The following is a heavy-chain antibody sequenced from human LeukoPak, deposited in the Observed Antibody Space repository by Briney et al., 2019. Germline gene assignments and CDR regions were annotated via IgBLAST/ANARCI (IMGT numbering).Heavy chain of an antibody. CDR2: FDPEDGET. CDR1: GYTLTELS. J-gene: IGHJ4*02. D-gene: IGHD3-16*02. Sequence: ASVKVSCKVSGYTLTELSMHWVRQAPGKGLEWMGGFDPEDGETIYAQKFQGRVTMTEDTSTDTAYMELSSLRSEDTAVYYCASADGMVPSLWGLDYWGQGTLVTVSS. CDR3: ASADGMVPSLWGLDY. V-gene: IGHV1-24*01.